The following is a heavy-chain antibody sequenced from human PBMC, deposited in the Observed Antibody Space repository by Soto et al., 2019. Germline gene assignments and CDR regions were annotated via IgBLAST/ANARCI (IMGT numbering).Heavy chain of an antibody. CDR3: AKGDWDSGYYYVEVPRSGEEGGY. J-gene: IGHJ4*02. D-gene: IGHD3-22*01. CDR2: ISGSGGST. V-gene: IGHV3-23*01. CDR1: GFTFSSYA. Sequence: PGGSLRLSCAASGFTFSSYAMSWVRQAPGKGLEWVSAISGSGGSTYYADSVKGRFTISRDNSKNTLYLQMNSLRAEDTALYYCAKGDWDSGYYYVEVPRSGEEGGYWGQGTLVTVSS.